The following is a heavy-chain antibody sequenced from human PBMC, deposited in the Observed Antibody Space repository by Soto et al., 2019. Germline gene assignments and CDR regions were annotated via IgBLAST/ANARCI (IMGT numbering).Heavy chain of an antibody. J-gene: IGHJ4*02. CDR3: AAVSGYSSSFDY. V-gene: IGHV4-4*09. D-gene: IGHD5-18*01. CDR2: IYSSGTT. Sequence: SETLSRTCTVSGGSITSYYWAWLRQSPGTGLEWLGYIYSSGTTNYNPSLKSRVTISIDTSKNQFSLKLRSVTAADTAVYYCAAVSGYSSSFDYWGQGALVTVSS. CDR1: GGSITSYY.